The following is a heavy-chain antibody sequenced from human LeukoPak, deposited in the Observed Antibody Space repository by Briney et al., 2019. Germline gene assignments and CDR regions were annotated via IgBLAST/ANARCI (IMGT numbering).Heavy chain of an antibody. Sequence: GGSLRLSCAASGFTFSTYWMHWVRQAPGKGLEWVSYISSSGSTIYYADSVKGRFTISRDNAKNSLYLQMNSLRAEDTAVYYCAELGITMIGGVWGKGTTVTISS. V-gene: IGHV3-48*04. J-gene: IGHJ6*04. CDR2: ISSSGSTI. D-gene: IGHD3-10*02. CDR1: GFTFSTYW. CDR3: AELGITMIGGV.